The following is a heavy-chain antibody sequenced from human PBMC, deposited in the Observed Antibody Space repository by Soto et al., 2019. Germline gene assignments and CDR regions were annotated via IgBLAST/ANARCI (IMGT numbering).Heavy chain of an antibody. J-gene: IGHJ4*02. Sequence: VPLAESGGGVVQPGGSLRLSCAASGFPFSDYGIDWIRQAPGKGLEWVAVISHEGGTQYYADSVRGRFTVSRDNSKNIVYLQMDSLRPEDTAVYFCAKEGSPKVSRWDDYWGQGTLVTVSS. CDR3: AKEGSPKVSRWDDY. D-gene: IGHD1-26*01. CDR1: GFPFSDYG. CDR2: ISHEGGTQ. V-gene: IGHV3-30*18.